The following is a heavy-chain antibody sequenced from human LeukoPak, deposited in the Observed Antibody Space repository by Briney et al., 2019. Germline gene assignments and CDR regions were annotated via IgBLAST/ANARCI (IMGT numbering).Heavy chain of an antibody. J-gene: IGHJ4*02. CDR1: GFTFSDYG. CDR3: VKDEAGS. V-gene: IGHV3-30*02. D-gene: IGHD1-26*01. CDR2: TRYDGTIH. Sequence: GGSLRLSCAASGFTFSDYGMRWVRQAPGKGLEWVAFTRYDGTIHHYRGSVEGRFIISRANSMNTLYLQMNSLRTEDTADYYGVKDEAGSWGQGTLVTVSA.